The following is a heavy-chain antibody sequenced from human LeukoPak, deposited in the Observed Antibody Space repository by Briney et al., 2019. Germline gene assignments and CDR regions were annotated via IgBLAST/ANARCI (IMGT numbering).Heavy chain of an antibody. Sequence: GGSLRLSCAASEFSFSIHAMSWVRQAPGKGLEWVSSIGGDGRHAYYADSVKGRFTISRDNSKNMVYLQMNSLRAEDTAVYYCANRGGAQSPHYWGQGTLVTVSS. D-gene: IGHD3-16*01. J-gene: IGHJ4*02. CDR3: ANRGGAQSPHY. CDR1: EFSFSIHA. V-gene: IGHV3-23*01. CDR2: IGGDGRHA.